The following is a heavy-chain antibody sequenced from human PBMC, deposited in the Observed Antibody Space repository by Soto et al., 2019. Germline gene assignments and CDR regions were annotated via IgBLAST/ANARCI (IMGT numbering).Heavy chain of an antibody. V-gene: IGHV1-69*01. CDR3: ATHGLGVSSPPYFDN. J-gene: IGHJ4*02. D-gene: IGHD3-16*01. CDR2: FVPLFGTT. CDR1: GGTFSGYV. Sequence: QLVQSGSEVKKPGSSVKVSCQASGGTFSGYVVTWVRQAPGQGLEWMGEFVPLFGTTNYALRLSCRITITAEESTSTAYMELRSLRSDETAVYYCATHGLGVSSPPYFDNWGQGTLVTVSS.